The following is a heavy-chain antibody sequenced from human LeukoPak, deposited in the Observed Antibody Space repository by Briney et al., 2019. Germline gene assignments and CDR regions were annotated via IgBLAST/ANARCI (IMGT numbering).Heavy chain of an antibody. V-gene: IGHV3-30-3*01. D-gene: IGHD1-26*01. CDR1: GITFSGCA. CDR3: AKDLAGSGSYSFDY. CDR2: ISYDGSNK. Sequence: GGSLRLSCAASGITFSGCAVSWVRQAPGKGLEWVAVISYDGSNKYYADSVKGRFTISRDNSKNTLYLQMNSLRAEDTAVYYCAKDLAGSGSYSFDYWGQGTLVTVSS. J-gene: IGHJ4*02.